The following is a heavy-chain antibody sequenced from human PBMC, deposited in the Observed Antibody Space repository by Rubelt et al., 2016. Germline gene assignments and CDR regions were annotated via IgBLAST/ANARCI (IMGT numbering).Heavy chain of an antibody. Sequence: QVQLVQSGAGVKKPGASMKVSCKASGYNFTTYGIHWVRQAPGQGLARMGWISAYNGNTNYAQKFQGRVTMTADTSTTTAYMELSRLGSDDTAVYYCARDYSRRENNWFDPWGQGTLVTVSS. CDR2: ISAYNGNT. V-gene: IGHV1-18*01. CDR3: ARDYSRRENNWFDP. D-gene: IGHD6-13*01. J-gene: IGHJ5*02. CDR1: GYNFTTYG.